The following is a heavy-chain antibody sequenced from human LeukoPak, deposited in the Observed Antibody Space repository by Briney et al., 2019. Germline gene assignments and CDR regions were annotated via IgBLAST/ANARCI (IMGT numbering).Heavy chain of an antibody. V-gene: IGHV4-4*02. Sequence: SETLSLTCAVSGGSISSSNWWSWVRQPPGKGLEWIGEIYHSGSTNYNPSLKSRVTISVDKSMNQFSLELSSVTAADTAVYYCARSSLGDWYFDLWGRGTLVTVSS. J-gene: IGHJ2*01. CDR2: IYHSGST. CDR1: GGSISSSNW. CDR3: ARSSLGDWYFDL. D-gene: IGHD1-26*01.